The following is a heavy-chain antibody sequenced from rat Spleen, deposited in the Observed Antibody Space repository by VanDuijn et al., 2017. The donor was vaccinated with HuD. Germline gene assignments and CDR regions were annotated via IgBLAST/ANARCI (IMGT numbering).Heavy chain of an antibody. CDR1: GFTFSNYG. J-gene: IGHJ4*01. D-gene: IGHD1-2*01. CDR3: ARHSSTYYVMDA. Sequence: EVQLVESGGGLVQPGRSLTLSCVASGFTFSNYGMHWIRQAPTKGLEWVASISPTGGISNYRDSVKGRFTISRDNAKSTLYLQMDSLRSEDTATYYCARHSSTYYVMDAWGQGASVTVSS. CDR2: ISPTGGIS. V-gene: IGHV5-19*01.